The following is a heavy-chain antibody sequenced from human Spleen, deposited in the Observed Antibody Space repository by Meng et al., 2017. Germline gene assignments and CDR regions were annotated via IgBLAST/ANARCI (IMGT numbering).Heavy chain of an antibody. CDR1: GFTFSSYA. V-gene: IGHV3-23*01. J-gene: IGHJ4*02. CDR3: AKGAGRIASTGKRYFDY. CDR2: ISSSGGTT. Sequence: GESLKISCAASGFTFSSYAMNWVRQAPGEGLAWVSAISSSGGTTYYADSVKGRFTISRDNSKNTLYLQMSSLRADDTAVYYCAKGAGRIASTGKRYFDYWGLGTLVT. D-gene: IGHD6-13*01.